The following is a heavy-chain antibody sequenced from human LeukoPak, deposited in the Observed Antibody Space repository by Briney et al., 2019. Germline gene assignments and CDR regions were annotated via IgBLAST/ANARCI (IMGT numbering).Heavy chain of an antibody. CDR2: ISWDGGST. CDR3: AKDTPRFAFDI. CDR1: GFTFDDYT. D-gene: IGHD3-10*01. J-gene: IGHJ3*02. Sequence: GGSLRLSCAASGFTFDDYTMHWVRQAPGKGLEWVSLISWDGGSTYYADSVKGRFTISRDNAKNSLYLQMNSLRAEDTALYYCAKDTPRFAFDIWGQGTMVTVSS. V-gene: IGHV3-43*01.